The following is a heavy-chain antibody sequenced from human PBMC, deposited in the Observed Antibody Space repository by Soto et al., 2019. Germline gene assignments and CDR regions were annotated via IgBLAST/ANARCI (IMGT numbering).Heavy chain of an antibody. Sequence: EVQLLESGGGLVQPGGSLRLSCAASGFTFSSYAMSWVRQAPGKGLEWVSAISGSGGSTYYADSVKGRFTISRDNSKNTLSLQMKGMRAENTAVYYCAGGDEYSSSLSDYWGQGTLVTVFS. V-gene: IGHV3-23*01. J-gene: IGHJ4*02. CDR3: AGGDEYSSSLSDY. D-gene: IGHD6-6*01. CDR2: ISGSGGST. CDR1: GFTFSSYA.